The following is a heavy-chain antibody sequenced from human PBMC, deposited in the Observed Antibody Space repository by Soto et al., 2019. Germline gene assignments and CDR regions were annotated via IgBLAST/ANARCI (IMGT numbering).Heavy chain of an antibody. CDR2: IYPGDSDT. V-gene: IGHV5-51*01. D-gene: IGHD6-13*01. J-gene: IGHJ6*02. Sequence: GESLKISCKGSGYSFSNQWIAWVRQMPGKGLEWMGIIYPGDSDTRYSPSFQGQVTISADKSISTAYLQWSSLQASDTAMYYCARRAAAENYYYHGMDVSGQGPTVTVYS. CDR3: ARRAAAENYYYHGMDV. CDR1: GYSFSNQW.